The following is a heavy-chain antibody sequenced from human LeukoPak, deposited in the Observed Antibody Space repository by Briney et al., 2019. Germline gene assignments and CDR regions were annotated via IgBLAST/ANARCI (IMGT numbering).Heavy chain of an antibody. CDR3: ARGGSLDVVPAAIRKTHQFDY. V-gene: IGHV1-69*06. CDR1: GGTFSSYA. CDR2: IIPIFGTA. J-gene: IGHJ4*02. Sequence: ASVKVSCKASGGTFSSYAISWGRQAPGQGLEWMGGIIPIFGTANYAQKFQGRITITADKSTSTAYMKLSSLRSEDTAVYYCARGGSLDVVPAAIRKTHQFDYWGQGTLVTVSS. D-gene: IGHD2-2*02.